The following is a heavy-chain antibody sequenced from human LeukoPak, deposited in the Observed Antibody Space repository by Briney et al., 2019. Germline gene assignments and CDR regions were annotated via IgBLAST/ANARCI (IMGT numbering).Heavy chain of an antibody. V-gene: IGHV3-30*03. CDR3: ARLQRYVSDYYYGMDV. CDR2: ISYDGVNK. CDR1: GFTFSSYG. Sequence: GGSLRLSCAASGFTFSSYGMHWVRQAPGKGLEWVAVISYDGVNKYYSDSVKGRFTISRDNSKTTLYLQMNSLRAEDTAVYYCARLQRYVSDYYYGMDVWGQGTTVTVSS. D-gene: IGHD4-11*01. J-gene: IGHJ6*02.